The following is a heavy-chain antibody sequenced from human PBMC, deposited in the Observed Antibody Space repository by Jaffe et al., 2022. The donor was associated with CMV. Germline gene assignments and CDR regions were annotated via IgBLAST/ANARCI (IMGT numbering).Heavy chain of an antibody. CDR3: AKRSPERSFDY. Sequence: EVQLVESGGGLVQPGRSLRLSCAASGFTFDDYGMHWVRQAPGKGLEWVSGISWSGNNVVYADSVKGRFTISRDNAKNSLFLQMSSLRVEDTALYYCAKRSPERSFDYWGQGALVTVSS. CDR2: ISWSGNNV. CDR1: GFTFDDYG. V-gene: IGHV3-9*01. D-gene: IGHD1-26*01. J-gene: IGHJ4*02.